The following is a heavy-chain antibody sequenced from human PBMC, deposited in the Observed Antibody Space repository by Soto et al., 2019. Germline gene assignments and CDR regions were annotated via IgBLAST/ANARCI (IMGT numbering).Heavy chain of an antibody. Sequence: EVQMVESGGGLVQPGGSLRLSCAASGFTFSSHWMYWVRQAPGKGLEWVANIKGDGSEKNYVDSVKGRFTISRDNAKNSLYLQMNSLRVEDTAVYYCASSLLRGQGTLVTVSS. J-gene: IGHJ4*02. CDR2: IKGDGSEK. V-gene: IGHV3-7*01. CDR3: ASSLL. CDR1: GFTFSSHW.